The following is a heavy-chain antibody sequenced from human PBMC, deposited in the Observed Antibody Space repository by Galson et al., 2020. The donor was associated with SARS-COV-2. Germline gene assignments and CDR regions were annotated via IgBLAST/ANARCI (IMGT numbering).Heavy chain of an antibody. CDR1: GGSISSGGYY. V-gene: IGHV4-31*03. CDR3: ARGEAGGNRYYYYYYGMDV. D-gene: IGHD3-16*01. Sequence: ETSETLSLTCTVSGGSISSGGYYWSWIRPHPGKGLEWIGYIYYSGRTYYNPSLKSRVTISVDTSKNQFSLKLSSVTAADTAVYYCARGEAGGNRYYYYYYGMDVWGQGTTVTVSS. J-gene: IGHJ6*02. CDR2: IYYSGRT.